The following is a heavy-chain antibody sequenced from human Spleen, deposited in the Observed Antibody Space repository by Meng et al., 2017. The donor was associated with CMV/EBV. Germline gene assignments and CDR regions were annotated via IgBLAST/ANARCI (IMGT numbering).Heavy chain of an antibody. J-gene: IGHJ5*02. V-gene: IGHV4-34*01. Sequence: QLQESGPGLVTPSETLSLTGAVYCGSFSGYYWSWIRQPPGKGLEWIGEINHSGSTNYNPSLKSRVTISVDTSKNQFSLKLSSVTAADTAVYYCARGPTARRKAWFDPWGQGTLVTVSS. CDR2: INHSGST. CDR1: CGSFSGYY. CDR3: ARGPTARRKAWFDP. D-gene: IGHD6-25*01.